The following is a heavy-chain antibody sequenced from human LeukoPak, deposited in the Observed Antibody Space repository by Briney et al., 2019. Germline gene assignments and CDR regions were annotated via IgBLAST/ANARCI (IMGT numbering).Heavy chain of an antibody. D-gene: IGHD4-17*01. CDR1: GGTFNNSA. CDR2: IMPLFGTA. J-gene: IGHJ5*02. Sequence: SVKVSCKTSGGTFNNSAISWVRQAPGQGLEWLGGIMPLFGTAGYAQKFQGRVTITKDESTRTVYLELTSLTSDDTAVYYCARDVHGDYGSGWFDPRGQGTLVSVSS. CDR3: ARDVHGDYGSGWFDP. V-gene: IGHV1-69*05.